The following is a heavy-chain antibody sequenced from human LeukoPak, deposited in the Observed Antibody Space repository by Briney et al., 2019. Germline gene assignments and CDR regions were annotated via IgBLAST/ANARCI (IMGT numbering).Heavy chain of an antibody. CDR3: ARDRSGYDLLERYYYYYMDV. V-gene: IGHV4-39*07. CDR2: IYYSGST. CDR1: GGSISSSSYY. D-gene: IGHD5-12*01. J-gene: IGHJ6*03. Sequence: MTSETLSLTCTVSGGSISSSSYYWGWIRQPPGKGLEWIGSIYYSGSTYYNPSLKSRVTISVDTSKNQFSLKLSSVTAADTAVYYCARDRSGYDLLERYYYYYMDVWGKGTTVTVSS.